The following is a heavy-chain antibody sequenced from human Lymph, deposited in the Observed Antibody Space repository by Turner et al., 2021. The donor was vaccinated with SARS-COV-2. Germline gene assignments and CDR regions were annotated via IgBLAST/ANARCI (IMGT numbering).Heavy chain of an antibody. CDR2: IYSGGSK. V-gene: IGHV3-53*01. CDR1: GFTVSSNY. Sequence: EVQLVESGGGLIQPGGSLRLSCAASGFTVSSNYMTWVRQDPGKGLEWVSLIYSGGSKYYADSGKGRFTISRDNSKNTLYLKMNSLRADDTAVYYCARVLPYGDYFDYWGQGTLVTVSS. D-gene: IGHD4-17*01. CDR3: ARVLPYGDYFDY. J-gene: IGHJ4*02.